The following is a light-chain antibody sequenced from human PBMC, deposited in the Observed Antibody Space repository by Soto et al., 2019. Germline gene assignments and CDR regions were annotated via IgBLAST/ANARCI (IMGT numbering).Light chain of an antibody. CDR3: LSYTTSTPDV. Sequence: QSALTQPASVSGSPGQSITISCTGTSSDVGAYNHVSWFQHHPGKAPKLMIYDVSNRPSGVSNRFSGSKSGNTASLTISGLQAEDEADYYCLSYTTSTPDVFGTGTKVTVL. V-gene: IGLV2-14*03. CDR2: DVS. J-gene: IGLJ1*01. CDR1: SSDVGAYNH.